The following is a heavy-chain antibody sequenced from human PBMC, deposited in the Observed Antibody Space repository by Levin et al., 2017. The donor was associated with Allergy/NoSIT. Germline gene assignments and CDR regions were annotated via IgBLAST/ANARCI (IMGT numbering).Heavy chain of an antibody. CDR2: IIPIFGTA. CDR1: GGTFSSYA. D-gene: IGHD2-2*01. V-gene: IGHV1-69*01. J-gene: IGHJ6*02. CDR3: ASSDIVVVPAASYYYYGMDV. Sequence: KISCKASGGTFSSYAISWVRQAPGQGLEWMGGIIPIFGTANYAQKFQGRVTITADESTSTAYMELSSLRSEDTAVYYCASSDIVVVPAASYYYYGMDVWGQGTTVTVSS.